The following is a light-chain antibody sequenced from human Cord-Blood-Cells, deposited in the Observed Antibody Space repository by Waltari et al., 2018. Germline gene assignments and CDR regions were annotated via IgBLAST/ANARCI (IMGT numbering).Light chain of an antibody. CDR2: KDS. V-gene: IGLV3-25*02. Sequence: SYELTQPPSVSVSPGQTARITCSGDALPKKYAYWYPQKPGQAPVLVIYKDSERPSGIPERFSGSSSGTTVTLTISGVQAEDEADYYCQSADSSGTYVVFGGGTKLTVL. J-gene: IGLJ2*01. CDR3: QSADSSGTYVV. CDR1: ALPKKY.